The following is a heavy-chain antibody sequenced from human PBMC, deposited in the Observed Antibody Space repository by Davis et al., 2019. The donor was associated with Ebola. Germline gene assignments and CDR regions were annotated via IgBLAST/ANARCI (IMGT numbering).Heavy chain of an antibody. Sequence: GGSLRLSCEVSGFTFSSYWMSWVRQAPGKGLEWVANIRQDGSEKQHVDSVKGRFTISRDNAKNSLYLQMNSLRVDDTAVYFCARDGPNYDVDYWGQGTLVTVSA. CDR3: ARDGPNYDVDY. CDR2: IRQDGSEK. V-gene: IGHV3-7*03. J-gene: IGHJ4*02. D-gene: IGHD3-22*01. CDR1: GFTFSSYW.